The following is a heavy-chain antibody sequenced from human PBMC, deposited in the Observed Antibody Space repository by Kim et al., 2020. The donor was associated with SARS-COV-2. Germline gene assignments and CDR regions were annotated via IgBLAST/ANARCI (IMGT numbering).Heavy chain of an antibody. D-gene: IGHD2-2*01. J-gene: IGHJ5*02. CDR3: ARHQGTYCSSTSCYLNWFDP. Sequence: SETLSLTCTVSGGSISSSSYYWGWIRQPPGKGLEWIGSIYYSGSTYYNPSLKSRVTISVDTSKNQFSLKLSSVTAADTAVYYCARHQGTYCSSTSCYLNWFDPWGQGTLVTVSS. CDR2: IYYSGST. V-gene: IGHV4-39*01. CDR1: GGSISSSSYY.